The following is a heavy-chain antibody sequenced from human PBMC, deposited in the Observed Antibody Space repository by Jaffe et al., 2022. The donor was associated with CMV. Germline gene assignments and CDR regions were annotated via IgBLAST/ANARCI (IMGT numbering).Heavy chain of an antibody. CDR1: GGSISSSSYY. CDR3: ARTYYYDSSGYYYNYYYYYMDV. Sequence: QLQLQESGPGLVKPSETLSLTCTVSGGSISSSSYYWGWIRQPPGKGLEWIGSIYYSGSTYYNPSLKSRVTISVDTSKNQFSLKLSSVTAADTAVYYCARTYYYDSSGYYYNYYYYYMDVWGKGTTVTVSS. CDR2: IYYSGST. J-gene: IGHJ6*03. D-gene: IGHD3-22*01. V-gene: IGHV4-39*01.